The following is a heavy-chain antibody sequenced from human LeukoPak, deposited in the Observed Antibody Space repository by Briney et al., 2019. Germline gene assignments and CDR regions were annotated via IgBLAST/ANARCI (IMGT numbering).Heavy chain of an antibody. CDR1: GFTFSSCA. CDR3: AKDQSFRGSGHYTYFDY. D-gene: IGHD2-15*01. Sequence: GGSLRLSCAASGFTFSSCAMNWVRQAPGKGLEWVSTISGAGVSIYCADSVKGRFTISRDNSKNTLYLQMNSLRAEDTAVYYCAKDQSFRGSGHYTYFDYWGQGTLVTVSS. J-gene: IGHJ4*02. CDR2: ISGAGVSI. V-gene: IGHV3-23*01.